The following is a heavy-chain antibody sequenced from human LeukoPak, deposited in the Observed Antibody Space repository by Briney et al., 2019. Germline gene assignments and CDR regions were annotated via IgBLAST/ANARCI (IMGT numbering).Heavy chain of an antibody. D-gene: IGHD2-15*01. V-gene: IGHV3-15*01. CDR1: GFTFSSYW. J-gene: IGHJ3*02. CDR2: VKRKTDGGPI. Sequence: PGGSLRLSCAASGFTFSSYWMSWVRQAPGKGLEWVGRVKRKTDGGPIVYAASVKDRFTISRDDAKNTLYLQMNSLKTEDTAIYYCTTGHSRYWYAFDIWGQGTMVTVSS. CDR3: TTGHSRYWYAFDI.